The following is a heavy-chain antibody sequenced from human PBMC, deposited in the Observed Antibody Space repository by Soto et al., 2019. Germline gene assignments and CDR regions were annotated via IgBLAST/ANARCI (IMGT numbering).Heavy chain of an antibody. D-gene: IGHD6-6*01. V-gene: IGHV4-34*01. Sequence: SETLSLTCAVYGGSFSGYYWSWIRQPPGKGLEWIGEINHSGSTNYNPSLKSRVTISVDTSKNQFSLKLSSVTAADTAVYYCARGFRARRGDYWGQGTLVTVSS. CDR2: INHSGST. CDR1: GGSFSGYY. J-gene: IGHJ4*02. CDR3: ARGFRARRGDY.